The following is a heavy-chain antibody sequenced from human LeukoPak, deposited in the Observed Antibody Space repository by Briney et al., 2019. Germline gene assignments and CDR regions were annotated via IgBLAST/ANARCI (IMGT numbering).Heavy chain of an antibody. CDR3: ARATYYYGSRSYFY. V-gene: IGHV3-11*01. CDR1: GFTFSDYY. J-gene: IGHJ4*02. CDR2: ISSSGSTI. D-gene: IGHD3-10*01. Sequence: GGSLRLSCAASGFTFSDYYMSWIRQAPGEGLEWVSYISSSGSTIYYADSVKGRFTISRDNAKNSLYLQMNSLRAEDTAVYYCARATYYYGSRSYFYWGQGTLVTVSS.